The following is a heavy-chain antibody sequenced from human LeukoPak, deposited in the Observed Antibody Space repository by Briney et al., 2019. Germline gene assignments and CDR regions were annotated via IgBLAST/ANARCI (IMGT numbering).Heavy chain of an antibody. CDR1: GFTFSDYF. CDR2: IGCSGSTI. CDR3: ARAFVAVARFDY. D-gene: IGHD6-19*01. V-gene: IGHV3-11*01. J-gene: IGHJ4*02. Sequence: PGGSLRLSCAASGFTFSDYFMTWIRQAPGKGLEWVSYIGCSGSTIYYADSVKGRFTISRDNAKKSLYLQMNSLRAEDTAVYYCARAFVAVARFDYWGQGTLVTVSS.